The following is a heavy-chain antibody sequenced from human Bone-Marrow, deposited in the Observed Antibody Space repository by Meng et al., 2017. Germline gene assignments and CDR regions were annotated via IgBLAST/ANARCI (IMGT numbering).Heavy chain of an antibody. CDR2: IYYSGGT. J-gene: IGHJ4*02. CDR1: GGSISSYY. CDR3: ARAHDYGGNFDY. Sequence: GSLRLSCTVSGGSISSYYWSWIRQPPGKGLEWIGYIYYSGGTNYNPSLKSRVTISVDTSKNQFSLKLSSVTAADTAVYYCARAHDYGGNFDYWGQGTLVTVSS. V-gene: IGHV4-59*12. D-gene: IGHD4-23*01.